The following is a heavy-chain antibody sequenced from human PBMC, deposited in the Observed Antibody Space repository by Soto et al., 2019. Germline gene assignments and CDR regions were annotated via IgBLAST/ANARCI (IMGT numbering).Heavy chain of an antibody. CDR3: ARGGAMGVDY. Sequence: GGSLRLSCTASGFTFNNHGMHWVRQAPGKGLVWVSRIYFDGITTNYADSVKGRLTVSRDNAKNTVYLHVNTLRDEDTAVYYCARGGAMGVDYWGQGTLVTVSS. CDR1: GFTFNNHG. J-gene: IGHJ4*02. D-gene: IGHD1-26*01. CDR2: IYFDGITT. V-gene: IGHV3-74*01.